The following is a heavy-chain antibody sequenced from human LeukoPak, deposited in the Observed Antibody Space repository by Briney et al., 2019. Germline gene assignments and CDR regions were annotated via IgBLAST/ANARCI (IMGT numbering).Heavy chain of an antibody. V-gene: IGHV4-59*01. CDR3: ARGMGYSSSRYYFDY. J-gene: IGHJ4*02. CDR2: IYYSGST. CDR1: GGSITNNY. Sequence: SETLSLTCTVSGGSITNNYWAWIRQPPGKGLEWIGYIYYSGSTNYNPSLKSRVTISVDTSKNQFSLKLSSVTAADTAVYYCARGMGYSSSRYYFDYWGQGTLVTVSS. D-gene: IGHD6-13*01.